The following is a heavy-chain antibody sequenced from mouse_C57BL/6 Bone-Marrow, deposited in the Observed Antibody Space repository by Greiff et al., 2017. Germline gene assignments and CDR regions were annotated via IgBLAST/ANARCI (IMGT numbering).Heavy chain of an antibody. J-gene: IGHJ3*01. Sequence: QVQLKQSGAELARPGASVKLSCKASGYTFTSSGLSWVKQRTGQGLAWIGAIRPRSGYTYYNEKFKGKASLTADKSSSTAYMELRSLTSEDAAVYFCARKDFPFAYWGQGTLVTGSA. CDR1: GYTFTSSG. V-gene: IGHV1-81*01. CDR2: IRPRSGYT. CDR3: ARKDFPFAY.